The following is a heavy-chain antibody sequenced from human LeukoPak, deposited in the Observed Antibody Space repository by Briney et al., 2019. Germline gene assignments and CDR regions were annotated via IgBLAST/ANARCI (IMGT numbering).Heavy chain of an antibody. Sequence: GASVKVSCKASGYTFTAYYMHWVRQAPGQGLEWMGWINPNSGGTNYAQKFQGRVTMTRDASISTAYMELSRLRSDDTAVYYCAHKGGSGSYYFRGTYDAFDIWGQGTMVTVSS. CDR2: INPNSGGT. V-gene: IGHV1-2*02. CDR1: GYTFTAYY. CDR3: AHKGGSGSYYFRGTYDAFDI. D-gene: IGHD1-26*01. J-gene: IGHJ3*02.